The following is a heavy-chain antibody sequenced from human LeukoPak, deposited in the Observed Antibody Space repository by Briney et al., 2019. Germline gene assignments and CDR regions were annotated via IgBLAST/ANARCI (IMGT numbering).Heavy chain of an antibody. CDR1: GFTFSSYA. J-gene: IGHJ5*02. CDR3: AKKSLVPAANALTYNWFDP. CDR2: IRGCGGST. Sequence: SGGSLRLSCAASGFTFSSYAMSWVRQAPGKGLEWVSDIRGCGGSTYYADSVKGRFTISRDNSKNTLYLQMNSLRAEDTAVYYCAKKSLVPAANALTYNWFDPWGQGTLVTVSS. V-gene: IGHV3-23*01. D-gene: IGHD2-2*01.